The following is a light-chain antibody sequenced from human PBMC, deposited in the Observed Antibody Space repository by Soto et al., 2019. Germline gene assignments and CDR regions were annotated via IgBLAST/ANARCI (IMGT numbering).Light chain of an antibody. Sequence: EIVLTQSPATLSLSPGESATLSCRASQSVNSYLAWYQQKPGQAPRLLIYDASNRATGIPARFSRSGSGTDYTLTISSLEPEDFAVYYCQQRRTWPLTFGGGTKGENK. CDR1: QSVNSY. CDR3: QQRRTWPLT. V-gene: IGKV3-11*01. CDR2: DAS. J-gene: IGKJ4*01.